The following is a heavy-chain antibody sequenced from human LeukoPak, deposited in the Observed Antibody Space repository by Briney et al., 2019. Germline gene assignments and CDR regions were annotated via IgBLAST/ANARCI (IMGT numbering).Heavy chain of an antibody. D-gene: IGHD4-17*01. CDR1: GGSVSGYY. V-gene: IGHV4-34*01. CDR2: INHSGST. CDR3: ARVHDYGDYQSPRDDP. J-gene: IGHJ5*02. Sequence: SETLSLTCAVYGGSVSGYYWSWVRQPTGKGLEWIGEINHSGSTNYNPSLKSRVTISVDTSKNQFSLKLSSVTAADTAVYYCARVHDYGDYQSPRDDPWGQGTLVTVSS.